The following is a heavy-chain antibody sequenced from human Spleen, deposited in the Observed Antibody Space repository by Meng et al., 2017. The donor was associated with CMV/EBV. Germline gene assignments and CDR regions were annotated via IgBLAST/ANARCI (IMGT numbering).Heavy chain of an antibody. CDR1: GGTFSSYA. D-gene: IGHD2-2*03. CDR2: IIPIFGTA. CDR3: ARGGYCSSTGCYGPFRAFDI. Sequence: SVKVSCKASGGTFSSYAINWVRQAPGQGLEWMGAIIPIFGTANYAQKFQGRVTFTTDESTSTAYMELSSLRSEDTAVYFCARGGYCSSTGCYGPFRAFDIWGQGTMVTVSS. J-gene: IGHJ3*02. V-gene: IGHV1-69*05.